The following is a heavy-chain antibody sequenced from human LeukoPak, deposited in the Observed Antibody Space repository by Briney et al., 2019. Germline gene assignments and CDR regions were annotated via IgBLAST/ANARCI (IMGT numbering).Heavy chain of an antibody. CDR3: ARDPSGSYMNDAFDI. CDR2: INTNTGNP. J-gene: IGHJ3*02. V-gene: IGHV7-4-1*02. D-gene: IGHD1-26*01. Sequence: GASVKVSCKASGYTFTSYAMNWVRQAPGQGPEWMGWINTNTGNPTYAQGFTGRFVFSLDTSVSTAYLQISSLKAEDTAVYYCARDPSGSYMNDAFDIWGQGTMVTVSS. CDR1: GYTFTSYA.